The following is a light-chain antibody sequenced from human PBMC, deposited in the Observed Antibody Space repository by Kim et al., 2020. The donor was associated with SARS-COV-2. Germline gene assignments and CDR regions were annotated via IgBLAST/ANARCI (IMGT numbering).Light chain of an antibody. J-gene: IGKJ1*01. CDR3: QQLSSWPPGT. CDR1: QNVYSD. Sequence: EIVMTQSPAILSVSPGERVTLSCRASQNVYSDVAWYQQKPGQAPRLLIYGASTRATGIPARFSGSESGTEFTLTISSLQSEDSAVYFCQQLSSWPPGTFGPGTKVDIK. CDR2: GAS. V-gene: IGKV3D-15*01.